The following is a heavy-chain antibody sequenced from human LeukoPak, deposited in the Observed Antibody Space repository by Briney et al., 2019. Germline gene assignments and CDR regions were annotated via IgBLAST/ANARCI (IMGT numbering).Heavy chain of an antibody. V-gene: IGHV1-2*02. Sequence: ASVKVSCKASGYTFTGYYMHWVRQAPGQGLEWMGWINPNSGGTNYAQKFQGRVTMTRDTSISTAYMELSRLRSDDTAVHYCARETRVVNAFDIWGQGTMVTVSS. CDR1: GYTFTGYY. CDR2: INPNSGGT. J-gene: IGHJ3*02. D-gene: IGHD4-23*01. CDR3: ARETRVVNAFDI.